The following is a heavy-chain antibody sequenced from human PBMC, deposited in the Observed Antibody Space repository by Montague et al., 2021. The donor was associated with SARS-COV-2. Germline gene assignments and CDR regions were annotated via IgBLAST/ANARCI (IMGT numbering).Heavy chain of an antibody. Sequence: SLRLSCAASGFTFSSYALTWVRQTPGKGLEWVSAISNSGGRTYYADSVKGRFAISRDNSKNTLYLQMNSLRGEDTAIYYCAKSGVVINPYYYYGMGVWGQGTTVTVSS. CDR2: ISNSGGRT. CDR1: GFTFSSYA. V-gene: IGHV3-23*01. CDR3: AKSGVVINPYYYYGMGV. D-gene: IGHD3-22*01. J-gene: IGHJ6*02.